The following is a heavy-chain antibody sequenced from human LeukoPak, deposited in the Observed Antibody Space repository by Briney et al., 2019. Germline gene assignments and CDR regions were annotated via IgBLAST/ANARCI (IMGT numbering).Heavy chain of an antibody. CDR2: IKQDGSEK. Sequence: GSLRLSCAASGFPFISYWMSWVRQAPGKGLEWVANIKQDGSEKYYVDSVKGRFTISRDNAKNSLYLQMNSLRAEDTAVYYCAGDKLSGPYGDYATRYFDLWGRGTLVTVSS. J-gene: IGHJ2*01. CDR3: AGDKLSGPYGDYATRYFDL. CDR1: GFPFISYW. D-gene: IGHD4-17*01. V-gene: IGHV3-7*03.